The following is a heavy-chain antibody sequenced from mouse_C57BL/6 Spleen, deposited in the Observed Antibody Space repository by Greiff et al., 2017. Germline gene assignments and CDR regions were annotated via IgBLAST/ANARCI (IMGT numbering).Heavy chain of an antibody. CDR3: ASTAFYYGSSQFAY. CDR2: INPNNGGT. Sequence: EVQLQQSGPELVKPGASVKISCKASGYTFTDYYMNWVKQSHGKSLEWIGDINPNNGGTSYNQKFKGKATLTVDKSSSTAYMELRSLTSEDSAVYYCASTAFYYGSSQFAYWGQGTLVTVSA. D-gene: IGHD1-1*01. V-gene: IGHV1-26*01. CDR1: GYTFTDYY. J-gene: IGHJ3*01.